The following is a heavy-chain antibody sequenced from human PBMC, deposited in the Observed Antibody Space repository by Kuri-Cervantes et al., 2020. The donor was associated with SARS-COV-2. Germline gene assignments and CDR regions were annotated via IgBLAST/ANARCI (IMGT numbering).Heavy chain of an antibody. V-gene: IGHV4-59*11. CDR1: GSSISSHN. D-gene: IGHD4/OR15-4a*01. J-gene: IGHJ5*02. CDR2: IYYSGST. CDR3: ARDPNANHNNWFDP. Sequence: GSLRLSCSVSGSSISSHNWSWIRQPPGKGLEWIGYIYYSGSTNYNPSLKSRVTISVDTSKNQFSLKLSSVTAADTAVYYCARDPNANHNNWFDPWGQGTLVTVSS.